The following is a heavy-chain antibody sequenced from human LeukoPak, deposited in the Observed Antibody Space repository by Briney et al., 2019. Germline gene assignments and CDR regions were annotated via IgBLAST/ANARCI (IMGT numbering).Heavy chain of an antibody. CDR2: ISGSGGGT. Sequence: PGGSLRLSRAASGFXFSSYAMGWVRQTPGKGLEWVSGISGSGGGTFYADSVKGRFTISRDNSKNTLYLQMNSLRAEDTAVYYCAKGGGRDYPSNAIGKIDYWGQGALVTVSS. V-gene: IGHV3-23*01. CDR3: AKGGGRDYPSNAIGKIDY. J-gene: IGHJ4*02. D-gene: IGHD3-16*01. CDR1: GFXFSSYA.